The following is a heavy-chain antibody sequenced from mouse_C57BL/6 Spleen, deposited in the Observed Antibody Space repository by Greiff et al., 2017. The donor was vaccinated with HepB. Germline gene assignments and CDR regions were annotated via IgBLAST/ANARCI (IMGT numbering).Heavy chain of an antibody. CDR3: ARRGLTLYAMDY. V-gene: IGHV1-64*01. D-gene: IGHD3-1*01. CDR2: IHPNSGST. CDR1: GYTFTSYW. J-gene: IGHJ4*01. Sequence: QVQLKQPGAELVKPGASVKLSCKASGYTFTSYWMHWVKQRPGQGLEWIGMIHPNSGSTNYNEKFKSKATLTVDKSSSTAYMQLSSLTSEDSAVYYCARRGLTLYAMDYWGQGTSVTVSS.